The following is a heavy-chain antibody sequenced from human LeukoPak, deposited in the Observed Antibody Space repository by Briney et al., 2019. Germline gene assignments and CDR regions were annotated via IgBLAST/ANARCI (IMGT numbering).Heavy chain of an antibody. CDR2: IYYGGYT. CDR3: QSRFLEWLLDY. V-gene: IGHV4-39*01. J-gene: IGHJ4*02. Sequence: SETLSLTCTVSGGSISSYYWGWIRQPPGKGLEWIGSIYYGGYTYYNPSLKSRVTISVDTSKNQFSLKLSSVTAADTAIYYCQSRFLEWLLDYWGQGTLVTVSS. CDR1: GGSISSYY. D-gene: IGHD3-3*01.